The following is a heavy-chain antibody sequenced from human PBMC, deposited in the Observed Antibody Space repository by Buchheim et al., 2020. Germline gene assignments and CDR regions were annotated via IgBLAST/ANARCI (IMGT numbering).Heavy chain of an antibody. CDR2: TYHRGST. CDR3: ARMVDTAVATTFYFDC. CDR1: GGSISSGGYY. V-gene: IGHV4-31*03. J-gene: IGHJ4*02. Sequence: QVQLQESGPGLVKPSQTLSLTCTVSGGSISSGGYYWSWIRQHPGKGLEWIGYTYHRGSTYYNPSLKSRVTISVATSKNQFSLKLSSVTAADTAVYYCARMVDTAVATTFYFDCWGQGTL. D-gene: IGHD5-18*01.